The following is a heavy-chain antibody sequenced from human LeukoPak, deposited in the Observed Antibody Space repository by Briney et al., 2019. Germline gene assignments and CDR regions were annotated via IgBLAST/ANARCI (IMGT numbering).Heavy chain of an antibody. Sequence: QCGGSLRLSCAASGFTFTSYAMSWVRQAPGKGLEWVSAISDNGGATYYADSVKGRFTISTDNSKNTLHLQMNSLRAEDTALYYCAKATTAIVVDNFFDYWGQGTLVSVSS. V-gene: IGHV3-23*01. CDR2: ISDNGGAT. D-gene: IGHD3-22*01. J-gene: IGHJ4*02. CDR1: GFTFTSYA. CDR3: AKATTAIVVDNFFDY.